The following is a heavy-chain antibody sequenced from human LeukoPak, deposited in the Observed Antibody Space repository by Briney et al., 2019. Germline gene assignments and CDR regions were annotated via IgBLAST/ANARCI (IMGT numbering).Heavy chain of an antibody. D-gene: IGHD5-18*01. V-gene: IGHV3-30*18. CDR1: GCTFSNYG. CDR2: ISYDGSNK. CDR3: VEGQPGGTQLPSWAPYYFDY. Sequence: GGSLRLSCAASGCTFSNYGMHWVRQAPGKGLDSVAVISYDGSNKYYADSVKGRFTISRDNSKNTLYLQMNSLRAEDTAVYYCVEGQPGGTQLPSWAPYYFDYWGKGTLVTVSS. J-gene: IGHJ4*02.